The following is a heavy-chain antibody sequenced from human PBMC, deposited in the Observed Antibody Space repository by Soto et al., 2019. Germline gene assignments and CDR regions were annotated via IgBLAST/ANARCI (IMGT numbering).Heavy chain of an antibody. CDR2: ISQSGNT. CDR3: ARAPKVSGSSQTRPDF. D-gene: IGHD6-6*01. V-gene: IGHV4-34*01. J-gene: IGHJ4*02. Sequence: QVQLHQWGAGLLKPSETLSLACSIYSGSFSGYYWSLIRQPPGKGLEWIGEISQSGNTNYSPSLKSRVSISIDTSKKQFSLNLASVSAADTAVYYCARAPKVSGSSQTRPDFWGQGTLVTVSS. CDR1: SGSFSGYY.